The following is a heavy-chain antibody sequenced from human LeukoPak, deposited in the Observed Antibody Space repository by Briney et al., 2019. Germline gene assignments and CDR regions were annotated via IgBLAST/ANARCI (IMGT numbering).Heavy chain of an antibody. J-gene: IGHJ4*02. CDR3: GKRLTSWELEY. CDR1: GITFSNYG. Sequence: PGGSLRLSCAASGITFSNYGMHWVRQAPGKGLEWVTVIWSGGTDKYYADSVKGRFTVSRDNSKNTLYLQMNSLRAEDTAVYYCGKRLTSWELEYWGQGTLVTVSS. V-gene: IGHV3-30*02. CDR2: IWSGGTDK. D-gene: IGHD1-26*01.